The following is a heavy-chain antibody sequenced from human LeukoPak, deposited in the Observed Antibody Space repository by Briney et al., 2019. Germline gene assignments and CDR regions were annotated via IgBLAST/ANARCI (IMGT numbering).Heavy chain of an antibody. J-gene: IGHJ1*01. V-gene: IGHV3-30-3*01. CDR2: ISYDGSNK. CDR1: GFTFSSYA. CDR3: ANFGNGRGHFQH. D-gene: IGHD1-1*01. Sequence: GGSLRLSCEASGFTFSSYAMHWVRQAPGKGLEWVAVISYDGSNKYYADSVKGRFTISRDNSKNTLYLQMNSLRAEDTAVYYCANFGNGRGHFQHRGQGTLVTVSS.